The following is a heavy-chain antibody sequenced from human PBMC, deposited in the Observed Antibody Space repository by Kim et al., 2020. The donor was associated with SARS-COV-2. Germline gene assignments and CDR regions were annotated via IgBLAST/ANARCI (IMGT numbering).Heavy chain of an antibody. Sequence: AKGRFTISRDNSKNTLYLQMNSLRAEDTAVYYCVLGYCSGGSCYLRVDYWGQGPLVTVSS. J-gene: IGHJ4*02. V-gene: IGHV3-23*03. D-gene: IGHD2-15*01. CDR3: VLGYCSGGSCYLRVDY.